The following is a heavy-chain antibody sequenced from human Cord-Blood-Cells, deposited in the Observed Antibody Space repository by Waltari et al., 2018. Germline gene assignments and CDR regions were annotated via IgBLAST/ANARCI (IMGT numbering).Heavy chain of an antibody. Sequence: QVQLQESGPGLVKPSETLSLTCTVSGYSISSGYYWGWIRQPPGKGLEWIGSIHHSGSSIYIPSHKGVSTVSLDAAKDQFSLKLGSVTAADTAVDYCARVRFRDAVDIWGQGTMVTVSS. CDR3: ARVRFRDAVDI. J-gene: IGHJ3*02. CDR2: IHHSGSS. CDR1: GYSISSGYY. V-gene: IGHV4-38-2*02.